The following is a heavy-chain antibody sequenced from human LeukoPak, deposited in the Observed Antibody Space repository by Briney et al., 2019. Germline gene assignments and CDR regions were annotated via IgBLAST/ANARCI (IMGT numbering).Heavy chain of an antibody. CDR2: IRQDGGEK. D-gene: IGHD5-24*01. Sequence: GGSLRLSCAASGFTSSDYWMGGVRQAPGKGLDGVANIRQDGGEKYYVDSVKGRFTISRDNAKTSLYLQMSSLRAEDTAVYYCARDPRREHYAVDIWGQGTMVTVSS. V-gene: IGHV3-7*04. CDR1: GFTSSDYW. J-gene: IGHJ3*02. CDR3: ARDPRREHYAVDI.